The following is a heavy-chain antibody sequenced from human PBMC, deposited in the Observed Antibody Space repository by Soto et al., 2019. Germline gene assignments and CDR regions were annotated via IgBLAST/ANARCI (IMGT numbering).Heavy chain of an antibody. D-gene: IGHD5-12*01. CDR1: GVSFTDHG. V-gene: IGHV1-69*01. Sequence: QVQFVQSGAEVKKPGSSVQVSCRASGVSFTDHGISWLRQAPGQGLEWIGGFTPNFGTANYAPKFQGRVSITAAESKTTASVTLRSLRPEDTAVYFCARGVVSGFEHWYFDLWGRGTLITVSS. CDR3: ARGVVSGFEHWYFDL. CDR2: FTPNFGTA. J-gene: IGHJ2*01.